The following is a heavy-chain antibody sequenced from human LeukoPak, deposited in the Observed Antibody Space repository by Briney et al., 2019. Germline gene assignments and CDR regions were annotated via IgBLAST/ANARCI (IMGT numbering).Heavy chain of an antibody. CDR2: ISYDGSNK. D-gene: IGHD1-26*01. Sequence: PGGPLRLSCAASGFTFSSYGMHWVRQAPGKGLEWVAVISYDGSNKYYADSVKGRFTISRDNSKNTLYLQMNSLRAEDTAVYYCAKDSGSYAFDYWGQGTLVTVSS. CDR1: GFTFSSYG. J-gene: IGHJ4*02. CDR3: AKDSGSYAFDY. V-gene: IGHV3-30*18.